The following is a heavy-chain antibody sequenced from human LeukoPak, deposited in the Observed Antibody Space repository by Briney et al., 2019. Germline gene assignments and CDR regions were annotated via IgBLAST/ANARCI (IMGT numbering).Heavy chain of an antibody. V-gene: IGHV4-59*08. CDR3: ARQGYGDYFYWYFDL. D-gene: IGHD4-17*01. CDR1: GGSISSYF. J-gene: IGHJ2*01. Sequence: SETLSLTCTVSGGSISSYFWTWIRQPPGKGLEWIGYIYYSGSTKYNPSLKSRVTISVDTSKNQFSLKLSSVTAADTAVYYCARQGYGDYFYWYFDLWGRGTLVTVSS. CDR2: IYYSGST.